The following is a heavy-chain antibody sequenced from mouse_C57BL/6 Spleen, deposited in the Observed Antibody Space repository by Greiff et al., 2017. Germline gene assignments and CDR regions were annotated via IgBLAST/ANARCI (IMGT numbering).Heavy chain of an antibody. J-gene: IGHJ4*01. V-gene: IGHV1-9*01. CDR2: ILPGSGST. CDR3: ARSPRYALYARDY. CDR1: GYTFTGYW. Sequence: QVQLKQSGAELMKPGASVKLSCKATGYTFTGYWIEWVKQRPGHGLEWLGEILPGSGSTNYNEKFKGKATFTADTSSNTAYMQLSSLTTEDSAIYYGARSPRYALYARDYWGQGTSVTVSS.